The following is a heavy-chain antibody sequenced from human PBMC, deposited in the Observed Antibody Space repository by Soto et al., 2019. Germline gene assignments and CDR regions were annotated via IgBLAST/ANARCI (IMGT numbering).Heavy chain of an antibody. J-gene: IGHJ4*02. CDR1: AGSLSGYY. D-gene: IGHD1-1*01. Sequence: SQALSLTFAVYAGSLSGYYWRWIRQPPGKGLEWIGEINHSGSTNYNPSLKSRVAISVDTSKNQVSLKLNSVTAADTAVFYCARGARQQLERSWYFDFWGQG. CDR3: ARGARQQLERSWYFDF. CDR2: INHSGST. V-gene: IGHV4-34*01.